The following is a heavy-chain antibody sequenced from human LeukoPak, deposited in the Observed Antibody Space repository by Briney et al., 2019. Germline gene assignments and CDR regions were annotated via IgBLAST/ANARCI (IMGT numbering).Heavy chain of an antibody. D-gene: IGHD3-10*01. CDR2: IYSGGST. CDR3: AESPYGSGVKDAFDI. Sequence: PGGSLRLSCAASGFTVSSNYMSWVRQAPGKGLEWVSVIYSGGSTYYADSVKGRFTISRDNSKNTLYLQMNSLRAEDTAVYYCAESPYGSGVKDAFDIWGQGTMVTVSS. V-gene: IGHV3-66*01. J-gene: IGHJ3*02. CDR1: GFTVSSNY.